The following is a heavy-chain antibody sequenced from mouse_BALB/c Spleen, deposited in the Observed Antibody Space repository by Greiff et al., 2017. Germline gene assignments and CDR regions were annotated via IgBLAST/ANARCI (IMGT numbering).Heavy chain of an antibody. D-gene: IGHD2-3*01. J-gene: IGHJ4*01. V-gene: IGHV5-17*02. CDR1: GFTFSSFG. CDR2: ISSGSSTI. Sequence: EVKVVESGGGLVQPGGSRKLSCAASGFTFSSFGMHWVRQAPEKGLEWVAYISSGSSTIYYADTVKGRFTISRDNPKNTLFLQMTSLRSEDTAMYYCARDDGYPYYAMDYWGQGTSVTVSS. CDR3: ARDDGYPYYAMDY.